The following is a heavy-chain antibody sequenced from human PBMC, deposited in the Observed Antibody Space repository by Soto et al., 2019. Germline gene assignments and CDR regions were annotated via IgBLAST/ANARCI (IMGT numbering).Heavy chain of an antibody. D-gene: IGHD2-15*01. Sequence: EVQLVESGGGLVQPGGSLRLSCAASGFTFSSYSMNWVRQAPGKGLEWVSYISSSSSTIYYADSVKGRFTISRYNAKNSLYLQMNSLRAEDTAVYYCASSRRDCSGGSCPYYYYYYMDVWGKGTTVTVSS. V-gene: IGHV3-48*01. CDR1: GFTFSSYS. J-gene: IGHJ6*03. CDR2: ISSSSSTI. CDR3: ASSRRDCSGGSCPYYYYYYMDV.